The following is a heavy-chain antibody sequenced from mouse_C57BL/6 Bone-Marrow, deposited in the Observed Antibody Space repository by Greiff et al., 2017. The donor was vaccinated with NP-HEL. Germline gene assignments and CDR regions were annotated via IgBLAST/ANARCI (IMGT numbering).Heavy chain of an antibody. V-gene: IGHV1-53*01. J-gene: IGHJ1*03. D-gene: IGHD2-2*01. CDR1: GYTFTSYW. CDR3: ASEGRWLRRSYWYFDV. CDR2: ITPSNGGT. Sequence: QVQLKQPGTELVKPGTSVKLSCKSSGYTFTSYWMHWVKQRPGQGLEWIGNITPSNGGTNYNEKLKGKATLTVDKSSSTAYMQLSSLTSDASAVYYCASEGRWLRRSYWYFDVWDTGTTVTVSS.